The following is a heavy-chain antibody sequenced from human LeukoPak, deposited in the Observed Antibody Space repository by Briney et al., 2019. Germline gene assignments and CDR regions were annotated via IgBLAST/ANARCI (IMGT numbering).Heavy chain of an antibody. CDR2: TYYRSTWYN. CDR1: GDSVSSSSVT. J-gene: IGHJ5*02. Sequence: SQTLSLTCAISGDSVSSSSVTWNWIRQSPSRGLEWLGRTYYRSTWYNDYAVSVRGRITVNPDTSKNQFSLHLNSVTPEDTAVYYCARRLTQYDCFDPWGQGILVTVPS. CDR3: ARRLTQYDCFDP. D-gene: IGHD2-2*01. V-gene: IGHV6-1*01.